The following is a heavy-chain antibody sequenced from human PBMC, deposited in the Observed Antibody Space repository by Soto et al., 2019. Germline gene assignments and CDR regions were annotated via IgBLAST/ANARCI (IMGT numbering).Heavy chain of an antibody. CDR2: INHSGST. J-gene: IGHJ6*02. V-gene: IGHV4-34*01. CDR3: ARGEKITYCTNGVCYPQYYYYYGMDV. D-gene: IGHD2-8*01. CDR1: GGSFSGYY. Sequence: AETLSLTCAVYGGSFSGYYWSWIRQPPGKGLEWIGEINHSGSTNYNPSLKSRVTISVDTSKNQFSLKLSSVTAADTAVYYCARGEKITYCTNGVCYPQYYYYYGMDVWGQGTTVTVSS.